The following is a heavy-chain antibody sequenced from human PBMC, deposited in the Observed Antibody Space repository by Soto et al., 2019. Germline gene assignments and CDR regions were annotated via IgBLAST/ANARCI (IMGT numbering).Heavy chain of an antibody. D-gene: IGHD5-18*01. CDR2: IKQDGSEK. CDR3: ARFGMVDTVARFDT. CDR1: GFTFSNYW. Sequence: VQLVESGGGLVQPGGCLSLSCAASGFTFSNYWMSWVRQAPGKGLEWVANIKQDGSEKYYVDSVNGRFTISRDNAINSLDLQMNSLRADNTAVDYCARFGMVDTVARFDTWGQGTLVTVSP. J-gene: IGHJ5*02. V-gene: IGHV3-7*01.